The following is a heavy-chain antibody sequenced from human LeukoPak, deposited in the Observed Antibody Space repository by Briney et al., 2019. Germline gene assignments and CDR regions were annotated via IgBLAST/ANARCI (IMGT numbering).Heavy chain of an antibody. CDR1: GCSISSGSYY. CDR2: IYTSGST. Sequence: SQTLSLTCTVSGCSISSGSYYWSWIRQPAGKGLEWIGRIYTSGSTNYNPSLKSRVTISVDTSKNQFSLKLSSVTAADTAVYYCARGYYGSGSYYLHDYWGQGTLVTVSS. V-gene: IGHV4-61*02. CDR3: ARGYYGSGSYYLHDY. J-gene: IGHJ4*02. D-gene: IGHD3-10*01.